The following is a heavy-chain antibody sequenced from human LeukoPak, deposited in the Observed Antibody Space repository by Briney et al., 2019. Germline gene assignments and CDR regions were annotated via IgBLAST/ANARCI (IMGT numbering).Heavy chain of an antibody. J-gene: IGHJ4*02. CDR2: INAGNGNT. CDR1: GYTFTSYA. D-gene: IGHD3-22*01. CDR3: ARAQPYYDSRLFDY. Sequence: ASVKVSCKASGYTFTSYAMHWVRQAPGQRLEWMGWINAGNGNTKYSQKFQGRVTITRDTSASTAYMELSSLRSEDTAVYYCARAQPYYDSRLFDYWGQGTLVTVPS. V-gene: IGHV1-3*01.